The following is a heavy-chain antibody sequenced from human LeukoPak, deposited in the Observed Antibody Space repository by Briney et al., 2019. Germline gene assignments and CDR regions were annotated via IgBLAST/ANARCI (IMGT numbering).Heavy chain of an antibody. CDR2: ISSSGSTI. D-gene: IGHD4-17*01. V-gene: IGHV3-11*04. CDR3: ARGARDYGDYYYYYYYMDV. Sequence: GGSLRLSCAASGFTFSDYYMSWIRQAPGKGLEWVSHISSSGSTIYYADSVKGRFTISRDNAKNSLYLQMNSLRAEDTAVYYCARGARDYGDYYYYYYYMDVWGKGTTVTVSS. CDR1: GFTFSDYY. J-gene: IGHJ6*03.